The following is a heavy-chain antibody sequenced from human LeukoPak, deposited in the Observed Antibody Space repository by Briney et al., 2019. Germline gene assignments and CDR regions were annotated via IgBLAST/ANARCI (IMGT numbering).Heavy chain of an antibody. CDR3: ARVSSTYDFWSGYQYPVRYNWFDP. D-gene: IGHD3-3*01. CDR2: IYHSGST. CDR1: GGSISSGGYS. V-gene: IGHV4-30-2*01. J-gene: IGHJ5*02. Sequence: SETLSLTCAVSGGSISSGGYSWSWIRQPPGKGLEWIGYIYHSGSTYYNPSLKSRVTISVDRSKNQFSLKLSSVTAADTAVYYCARVSSTYDFWSGYQYPVRYNWFDPWGQGTLVTVSS.